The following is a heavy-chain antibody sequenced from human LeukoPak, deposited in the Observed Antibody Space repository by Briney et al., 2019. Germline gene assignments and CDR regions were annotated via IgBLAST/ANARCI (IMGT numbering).Heavy chain of an antibody. CDR3: AKDQWEL. CDR2: ISGSGGNI. V-gene: IGHV3-23*01. Sequence: GGSLRLSCAASGFTFSSYAMNWVRQAPGKGLEWVSAISGSGGNIYYAASVKGRFTISRDNSKNTLYLHMNSLRAEDTAVYYCAKDQWELWGQGTLVTVSS. D-gene: IGHD1-26*01. CDR1: GFTFSSYA. J-gene: IGHJ4*02.